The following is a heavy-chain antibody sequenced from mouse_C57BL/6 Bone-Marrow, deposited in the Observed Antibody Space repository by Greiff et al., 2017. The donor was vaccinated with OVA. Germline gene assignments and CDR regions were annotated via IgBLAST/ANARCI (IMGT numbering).Heavy chain of an antibody. D-gene: IGHD1-1*01. Sequence: VQLQQSGPVLVKPGASVKMSCKASGYTFTDYYMHWVKQSPGKSLEWIGVINPSNGGTSYNQKFQGKATLTVDKSSSTAYMALISLTSEDSAVDYCADITTVVDYWGQGTTLTVSS. CDR2: INPSNGGT. CDR3: ADITTVVDY. J-gene: IGHJ2*01. V-gene: IGHV1-19*01. CDR1: GYTFTDYY.